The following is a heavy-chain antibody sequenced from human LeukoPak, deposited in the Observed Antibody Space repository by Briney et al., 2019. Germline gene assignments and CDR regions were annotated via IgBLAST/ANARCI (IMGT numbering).Heavy chain of an antibody. J-gene: IGHJ5*02. CDR1: GGSISSGGYY. D-gene: IGHD2-2*01. V-gene: IGHV4-30-2*01. CDR3: AREAVVPAAPGNWFDP. Sequence: SETLSLTCTVSGGSISSGGYYWSWIRQPPGKGLEWIGYIYHSGSTYYNPSLKSRVTISVDRSKNQFSLKLSSVTAADTAVYYCAREAVVPAAPGNWFDPWGQGTLVTVSS. CDR2: IYHSGST.